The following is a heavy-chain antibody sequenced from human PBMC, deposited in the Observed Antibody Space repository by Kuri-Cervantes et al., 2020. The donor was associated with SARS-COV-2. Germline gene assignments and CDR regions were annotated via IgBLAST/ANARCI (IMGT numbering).Heavy chain of an antibody. CDR3: ALTYYDFSGQFDY. V-gene: IGHV2-26*01. J-gene: IGHJ4*02. Sequence: SGPTLVKPPETLTLTCTVSGFSLSNARMGVSWIRQPPGKALEWLAHIFSNDEKSYSTSLKSRLTISKDTSKSQVVLTMTNMDPVDTATYYCALTYYDFSGQFDYWGQGTLVTVSS. CDR2: IFSNDEK. CDR1: GFSLSNARMG. D-gene: IGHD3-3*01.